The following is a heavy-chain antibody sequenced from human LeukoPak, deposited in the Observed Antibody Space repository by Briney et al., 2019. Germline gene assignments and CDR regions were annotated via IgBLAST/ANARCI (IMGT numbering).Heavy chain of an antibody. J-gene: IGHJ6*02. CDR3: ARGPPDTAFYHGMDV. CDR2: IYYSGST. CDR1: GGSISRYY. D-gene: IGHD5-18*01. Sequence: SETLSLTCTVSGGSISRYYWSWLRQPPGKGLEWVVYIYYSGSTNYNPSLKSRVTISVDTAKNQFSLKLSSVTAADTAVYYCARGPPDTAFYHGMDVWGQGATVTVSS. V-gene: IGHV4-59*01.